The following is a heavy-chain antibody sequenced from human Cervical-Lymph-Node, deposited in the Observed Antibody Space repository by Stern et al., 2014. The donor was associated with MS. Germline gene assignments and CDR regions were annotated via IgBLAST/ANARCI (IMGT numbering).Heavy chain of an antibody. CDR2: IIPIFYTA. Sequence: QVQLVQSGAEVKKPGSSVKVSCKASGVSLTSSAFSWVRQAPGQGLEWMGGIIPIFYTANYAQKFQGRVTITADESTSIVYMELSSLRFDDTAVYYCARDGSGTYYYYYGLDVWGQGTTVTVSS. D-gene: IGHD3-10*01. J-gene: IGHJ6*02. CDR1: GVSLTSSA. CDR3: ARDGSGTYYYYYGLDV. V-gene: IGHV1-69*01.